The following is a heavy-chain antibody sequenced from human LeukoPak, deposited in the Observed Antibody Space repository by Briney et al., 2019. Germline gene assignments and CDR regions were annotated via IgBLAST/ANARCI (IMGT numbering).Heavy chain of an antibody. CDR2: ISYDGNNK. CDR1: GFTFSSYG. J-gene: IGHJ4*02. CDR3: AKHGIVGAKAFDY. V-gene: IGHV3-30*18. D-gene: IGHD1-26*01. Sequence: GRSLRLSCAASGFTFSSYGMHWVRQAPGKGLEWVAFISYDGNNKYNPDSVKGRFTISRDNSKNTLYLQMNSLSAEDTALYYCAKHGIVGAKAFDYWGQGTLVTVSS.